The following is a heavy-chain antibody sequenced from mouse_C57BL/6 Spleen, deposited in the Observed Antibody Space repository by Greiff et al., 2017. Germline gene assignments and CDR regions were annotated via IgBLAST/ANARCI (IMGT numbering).Heavy chain of an antibody. CDR3: ARGSYGSSFDY. D-gene: IGHD1-1*01. V-gene: IGHV3-6*01. J-gene: IGHJ2*01. CDR2: ISYDGSN. Sequence: EVQLQESGPGLVKPSQSLSLTCSVTGYSITSGYYWNWIRQFPGNKLEWMGYISYDGSNNYNPSLKNRISITRETSKNQFVRKLNAVTTEDTATYYGARGSYGSSFDYWGQGTTRTVAS. CDR1: GYSITSGYY.